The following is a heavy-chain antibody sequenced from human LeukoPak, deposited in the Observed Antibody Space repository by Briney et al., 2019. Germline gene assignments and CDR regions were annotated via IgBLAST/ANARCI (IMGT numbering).Heavy chain of an antibody. Sequence: GGSLRLSCAASGFTFSSYWMNWVRQAPGKGLEWVANIKEDGSEKYYVDPVKGRFTISRDNAKNSLYLQMNSLRAEDTAVYYCAKDEMRYYDFWSGYYEPYYFDYWGQGTLVTVSS. V-gene: IGHV3-7*01. CDR3: AKDEMRYYDFWSGYYEPYYFDY. CDR1: GFTFSSYW. CDR2: IKEDGSEK. J-gene: IGHJ4*02. D-gene: IGHD3-3*01.